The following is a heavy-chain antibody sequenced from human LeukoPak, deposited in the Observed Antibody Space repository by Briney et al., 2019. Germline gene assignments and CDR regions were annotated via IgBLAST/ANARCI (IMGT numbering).Heavy chain of an antibody. CDR2: INHSGST. J-gene: IGHJ5*02. CDR1: GGSFSGYY. D-gene: IGHD2-2*01. CDR3: ARGGLTRYCSSTSCYRWLDP. Sequence: PSETLSLTCAVYGGSFSGYYWSWIRQPPGKGLEWIGEINHSGSTNYNPSLKSRVTISVDTSKNQFSLKLSSVTAADTAVYYCARGGLTRYCSSTSCYRWLDPWGQGTLVTVSS. V-gene: IGHV4-34*01.